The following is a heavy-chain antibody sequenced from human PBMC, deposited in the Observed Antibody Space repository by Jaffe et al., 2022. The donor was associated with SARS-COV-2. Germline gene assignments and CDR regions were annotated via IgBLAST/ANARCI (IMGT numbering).Heavy chain of an antibody. Sequence: QVQLVESGGGVVQPGRSLRLSCAASGFTFSSYAMHWVRQAPGKGLEWVAVISYDGSNKYYADSVKGRFTISRDNSKNTLYLQMNSLRAEDTAVYYCARDPPDIVVVPAAMVGEVDYWGQGTLVTVSS. CDR1: GFTFSSYA. J-gene: IGHJ4*02. V-gene: IGHV3-30*04. CDR3: ARDPPDIVVVPAAMVGEVDY. D-gene: IGHD2-2*01. CDR2: ISYDGSNK.